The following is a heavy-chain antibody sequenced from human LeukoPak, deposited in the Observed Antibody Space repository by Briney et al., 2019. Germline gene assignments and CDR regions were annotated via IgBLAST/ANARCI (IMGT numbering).Heavy chain of an antibody. Sequence: PSETLSLTCTVSGGPVTSASYYWTWIRQPPGKGLEWIGYIYFSGDTNYNPFLKSRVTISLDTSKNQFSLKVRSVTAADTAVYYCARADTYYYDSSGYPNGFDPWGQGTLVTVSS. CDR3: ARADTYYYDSSGYPNGFDP. V-gene: IGHV4-61*01. CDR1: GGPVTSASYY. CDR2: IYFSGDT. J-gene: IGHJ5*02. D-gene: IGHD3-22*01.